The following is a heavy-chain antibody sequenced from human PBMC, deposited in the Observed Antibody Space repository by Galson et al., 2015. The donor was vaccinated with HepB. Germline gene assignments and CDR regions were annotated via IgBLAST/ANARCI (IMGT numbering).Heavy chain of an antibody. Sequence: SLRLSCAASGFTFDDYAMHWVRQAPGKGLEWVSGISWNSGSIGYADSVKGRFTISRDNAKNSLYLQMNSLRAEDTALYYCAKDMGTGAGTPTLFDYWGQGTLVTASS. V-gene: IGHV3-9*01. CDR3: AKDMGTGAGTPTLFDY. CDR2: ISWNSGSI. D-gene: IGHD1-1*01. CDR1: GFTFDDYA. J-gene: IGHJ4*02.